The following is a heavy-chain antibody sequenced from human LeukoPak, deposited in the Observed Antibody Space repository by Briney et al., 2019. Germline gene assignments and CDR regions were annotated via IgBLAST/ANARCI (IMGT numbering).Heavy chain of an antibody. J-gene: IGHJ4*02. V-gene: IGHV1-2*02. D-gene: IGHD1-26*01. Sequence: ASVKVSCKASGYTFTGYYMHWVRQAPGQGLEWMGWINPNSGGTNYAQKFQGRVTMTRDTSISTAYVELSRLRSDDTAVYYCARDLTVVGATTLDYWGQGTLVTVSS. CDR2: INPNSGGT. CDR3: ARDLTVVGATTLDY. CDR1: GYTFTGYY.